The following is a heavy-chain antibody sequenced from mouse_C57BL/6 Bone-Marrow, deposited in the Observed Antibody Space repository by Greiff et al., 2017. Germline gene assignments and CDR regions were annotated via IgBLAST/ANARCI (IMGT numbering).Heavy chain of an antibody. J-gene: IGHJ2*01. CDR1: GYAFSSYW. CDR3: ARSGTTAGLDY. Sequence: SGASVKIFCKASGYAFSSYWMNWVKQRPGKGLEWIGQIYPGDGDTNYNGKFKGKATLTADKSSSTAYMQLSSLTSEDSAVYFCARSGTTAGLDYWGQGTTLTVSS. D-gene: IGHD1-2*01. V-gene: IGHV1-80*01. CDR2: IYPGDGDT.